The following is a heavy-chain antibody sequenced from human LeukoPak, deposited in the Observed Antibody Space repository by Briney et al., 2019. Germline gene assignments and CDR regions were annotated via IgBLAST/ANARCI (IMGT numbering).Heavy chain of an antibody. Sequence: ASVKVSCKASGFTFSNSAMQWVRQARGQRLEWIGWIVVGSGNTNHAQKLQGRVTITRDMSTSTAYRELSSLRSDDTAVYYCAAEDDYIWKSYRSLDIWGQGTMVTVSS. CDR3: AAEDDYIWKSYRSLDI. CDR1: GFTFSNSA. CDR2: IVVGSGNT. V-gene: IGHV1-58*02. J-gene: IGHJ3*02. D-gene: IGHD3-16*02.